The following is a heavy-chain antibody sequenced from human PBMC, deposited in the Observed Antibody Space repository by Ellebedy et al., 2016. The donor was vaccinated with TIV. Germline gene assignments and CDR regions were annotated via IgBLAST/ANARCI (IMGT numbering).Heavy chain of an antibody. CDR1: GFTFSSVW. V-gene: IGHV3-74*01. Sequence: GESLKISXAASGFTFSSVWMHWVRQAPGKGLVWVSRINGDGSAPSYADSVKGRFTISRDNAQNTLYLQMNSLGAEDTAVYYCAKRGAAIVVVIARPLDHWGQGTLVTVSS. D-gene: IGHD2-21*01. J-gene: IGHJ5*02. CDR3: AKRGAAIVVVIARPLDH. CDR2: INGDGSAP.